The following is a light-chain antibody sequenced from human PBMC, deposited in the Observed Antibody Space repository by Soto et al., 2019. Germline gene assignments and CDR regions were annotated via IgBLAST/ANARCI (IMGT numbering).Light chain of an antibody. CDR3: QERYRTPRYT. Sequence: DIQMTQSPSSLSASVGDRVTITCRASQSIRSYLKWYQQKPGKAPKLLIYAASSLQSGVPSRFSGSGAGTGVTLTISSLQPEDCATYYCQERYRTPRYTVGRGTKLEIK. CDR2: AAS. J-gene: IGKJ2*01. CDR1: QSIRSY. V-gene: IGKV1-39*01.